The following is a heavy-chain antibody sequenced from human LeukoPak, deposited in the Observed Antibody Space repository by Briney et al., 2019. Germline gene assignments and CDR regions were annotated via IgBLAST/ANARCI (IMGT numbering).Heavy chain of an antibody. CDR2: IIPIFGTA. Sequence: SVKVSCKASGGTFSSYAISWVRQAPGQGLEWMGGIIPIFGTANYAQKFQGRVTITTDESQSTDYMELSSLRSEGPAADCCACLGAICDQQRIFDHWARKTGLTVPS. D-gene: IGHD6-25*01. V-gene: IGHV1-69*05. CDR3: ACLGAICDQQRIFDH. CDR1: GGTFSSYA. J-gene: IGHJ4*02.